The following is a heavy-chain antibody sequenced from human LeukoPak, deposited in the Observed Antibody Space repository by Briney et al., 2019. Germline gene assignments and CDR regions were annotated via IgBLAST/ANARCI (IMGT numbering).Heavy chain of an antibody. CDR1: GYTFTGYY. CDR3: ARAYYYDSSGYSFDY. CDR2: INPNSGGT. Sequence: ASVKVSCKASGYTFTGYYMHWVRQAPGQGLEWMGWINPNSGGTNYAQKFQGRVTMTRDTSICTAYMELSRLRSDDTAVYYCARAYYYDSSGYSFDYWGQGTLVTVSS. D-gene: IGHD3-22*01. V-gene: IGHV1-2*02. J-gene: IGHJ4*02.